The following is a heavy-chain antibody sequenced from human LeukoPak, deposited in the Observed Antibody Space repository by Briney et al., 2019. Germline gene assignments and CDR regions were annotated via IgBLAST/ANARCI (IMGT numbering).Heavy chain of an antibody. CDR2: IGDSGGST. CDR1: GFTFNNYA. CDR3: VKDGRVSSITYYGMDV. J-gene: IGHJ6*02. Sequence: GGSLRLSCAASGFTFNNYAMSWVRQAPGKGLEWVSTIGDSGGSTYYADSVQGRFTISRDNAKSMLYLQMDSLRAEDTAVYYCVKDGRVSSITYYGMDVWGQGTTVTVS. V-gene: IGHV3-23*01. D-gene: IGHD1-20*01.